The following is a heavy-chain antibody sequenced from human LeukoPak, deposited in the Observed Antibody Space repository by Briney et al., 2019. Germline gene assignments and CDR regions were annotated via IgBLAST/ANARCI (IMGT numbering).Heavy chain of an antibody. V-gene: IGHV4-4*07. Sequence: PSETLSVNCTVSGDSISSYYWSWIRQPAGKGLEWIGRIHPSGSTNYNPSLKSRLTLSVDTSKNQFSLKLSSVTAADTAVYYCARWPPPDFDYWGRGTLVTVSS. CDR3: ARWPPPDFDY. CDR1: GDSISSYY. CDR2: IHPSGST. J-gene: IGHJ4*02.